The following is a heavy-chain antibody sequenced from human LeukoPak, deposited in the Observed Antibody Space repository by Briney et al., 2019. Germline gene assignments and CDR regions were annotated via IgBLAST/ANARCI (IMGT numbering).Heavy chain of an antibody. CDR3: VTDPYTTTDDNNFEPQGAY. Sequence: SVKVSCKAPGYTLTRLSIHWVRQPSGKGLEWMGAFDPEDGETIYAQEFQGRATMTADTSADTAYMELSSLTSDDTAVYYCVTDPYTTTDDNNFEPQGAYWGQGTLVTVSS. D-gene: IGHD5-24*01. J-gene: IGHJ4*02. CDR1: GYTLTRLS. CDR2: FDPEDGET. V-gene: IGHV1-24*01.